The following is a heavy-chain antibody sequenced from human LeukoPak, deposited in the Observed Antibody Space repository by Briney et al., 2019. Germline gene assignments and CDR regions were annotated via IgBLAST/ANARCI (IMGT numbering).Heavy chain of an antibody. CDR2: IIPILGIA. CDR3: ARSLAIAVAGIFDY. Sequence: SVKVSCKASGGTFSSYAISWVRQAPGQGLEWMGRIIPILGIANYVQKFQGRVTITADKSTSTAYMELSSLRSEDTAVYYCARSLAIAVAGIFDYWGQGTLVTVSS. V-gene: IGHV1-69*04. J-gene: IGHJ4*02. D-gene: IGHD6-19*01. CDR1: GGTFSSYA.